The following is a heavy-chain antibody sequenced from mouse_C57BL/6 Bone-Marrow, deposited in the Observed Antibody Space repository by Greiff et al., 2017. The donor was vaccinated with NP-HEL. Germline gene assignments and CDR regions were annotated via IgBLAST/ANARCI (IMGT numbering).Heavy chain of an antibody. V-gene: IGHV1-50*01. Sequence: VQLQQPGAELVKPGASVKLSCKASGYTFTSYWLQWVKQRPGQGLSWIGEIDPSDSYTNSNQKFKGKATLTVDTTSITAYMQRSSLTSEDSAVYYCASHNDYFDYWGQGTTLTVSS. D-gene: IGHD6-1*01. CDR1: GYTFTSYW. CDR3: ASHNDYFDY. CDR2: IDPSDSYT. J-gene: IGHJ2*01.